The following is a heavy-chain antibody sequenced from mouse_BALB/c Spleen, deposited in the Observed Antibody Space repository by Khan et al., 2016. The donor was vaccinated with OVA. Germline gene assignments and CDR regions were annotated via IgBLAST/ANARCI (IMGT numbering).Heavy chain of an antibody. Sequence: EVQLQESGGDFVRPGGSLKLSCAASGFTFSTYGMSWIRQTPDKRLEWVATINTGGIYTYYPDSVKGRFTISRDNAKNTLYLQLSSLKSEDTAIYYCARLAYYYNSEGFAYWGQGTLVTVS. D-gene: IGHD1-1*01. CDR2: INTGGIYT. V-gene: IGHV5-6*01. CDR1: GFTFSTYG. J-gene: IGHJ3*01. CDR3: ARLAYYYNSEGFAY.